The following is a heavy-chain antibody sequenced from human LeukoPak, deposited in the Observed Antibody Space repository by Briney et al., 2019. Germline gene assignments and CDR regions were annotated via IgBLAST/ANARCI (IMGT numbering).Heavy chain of an antibody. CDR2: IKSKTDGGTT. CDR3: TTDFVPVIVVVVAATDY. V-gene: IGHV3-15*01. Sequence: GGSLRLSCAASGFTFSNAWMSWVRQAPGKGLEWVGRIKSKTDGGTTDYAAPVKGRFTISRDDSKNTLYLQMNSLKTEDTAVYYCTTDFVPVIVVVVAATDYWGQGTLVTVSS. D-gene: IGHD2-15*01. J-gene: IGHJ4*02. CDR1: GFTFSNAW.